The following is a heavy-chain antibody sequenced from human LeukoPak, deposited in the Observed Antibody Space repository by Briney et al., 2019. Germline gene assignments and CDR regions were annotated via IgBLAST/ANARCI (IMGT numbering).Heavy chain of an antibody. Sequence: ASVKVSCKASGYTFTSYDINWVRQATGQGLEWMGWMNPNSGNTGYAQKFQGRVTMTRNTSISTAYMELSSLRSEDTAVYYCARGLRHPVIVLMVYVIRAQYYFDYWGQGTLVTVSS. D-gene: IGHD2-8*01. CDR3: ARGLRHPVIVLMVYVIRAQYYFDY. J-gene: IGHJ4*02. V-gene: IGHV1-8*01. CDR1: GYTFTSYD. CDR2: MNPNSGNT.